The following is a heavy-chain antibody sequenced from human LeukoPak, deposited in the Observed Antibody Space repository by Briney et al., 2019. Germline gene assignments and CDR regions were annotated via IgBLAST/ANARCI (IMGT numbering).Heavy chain of an antibody. V-gene: IGHV3-23*01. CDR2: ISGSSGHT. CDR3: AKDVGHWGIGYFDY. J-gene: IGHJ4*02. CDR1: GFTFSSYA. Sequence: GGSLRLSCAASGFTFSSYAMSWVRQAPGKGLEWVSSISGSSGHTYYADSVKGRFTISRDNSKNTLYLQMNSLRAEDTAVYYCAKDVGHWGIGYFDYWGQGTLVTVSS. D-gene: IGHD6-13*01.